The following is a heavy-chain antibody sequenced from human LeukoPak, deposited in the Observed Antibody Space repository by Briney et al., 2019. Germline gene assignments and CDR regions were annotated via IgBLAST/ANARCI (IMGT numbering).Heavy chain of an antibody. V-gene: IGHV4-34*01. CDR3: ARGFGMRYDFWSGYPNYYYYMDV. CDR1: GFTFSSYS. Sequence: GSLRLSCAGSGFTFSSYSMNWVRQPPGKGLEWIGEINHSGSTNYNPSLKSRVTIPVDTSKNQFSLKLSSVTAADTAVYYCARGFGMRYDFWSGYPNYYYYMDVWGKGTTVTVSS. J-gene: IGHJ6*03. CDR2: INHSGST. D-gene: IGHD3-3*01.